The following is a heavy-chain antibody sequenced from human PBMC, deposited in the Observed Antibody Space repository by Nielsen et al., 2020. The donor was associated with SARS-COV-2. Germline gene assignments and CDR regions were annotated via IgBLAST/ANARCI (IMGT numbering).Heavy chain of an antibody. CDR3: ARLSLIAVAGPMTHYYYYYYMGV. CDR2: IDPSDSYT. J-gene: IGHJ6*03. Sequence: VRQMPGKGLEWMGRIDPSDSYTNYSPSFQGHVTISADKSISTAYLQWSSLKASDTAMYYCARLSLIAVAGPMTHYYYYYYMGVWGKGTTVTVSS. V-gene: IGHV5-10-1*01. D-gene: IGHD6-19*01.